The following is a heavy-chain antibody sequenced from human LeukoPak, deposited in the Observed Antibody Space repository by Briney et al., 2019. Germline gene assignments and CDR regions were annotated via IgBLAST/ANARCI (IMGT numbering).Heavy chain of an antibody. Sequence: SQTLSLTCAISGDSVSNNNAAWNWIRQSPSRGLEWLGRTYYRSKWYDDYAVSVKSRITINPDTSKNQFSLQLNSVTPEDTAVYYCARGGQGDGYSADEAFDFWGQGTMVTVSS. V-gene: IGHV6-1*01. J-gene: IGHJ3*01. CDR1: GDSVSNNNAA. CDR3: ARGGQGDGYSADEAFDF. CDR2: TYYRSKWYD. D-gene: IGHD5-24*01.